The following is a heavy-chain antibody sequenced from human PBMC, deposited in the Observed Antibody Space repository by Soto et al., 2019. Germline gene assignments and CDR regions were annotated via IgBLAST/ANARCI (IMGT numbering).Heavy chain of an antibody. Sequence: ASVQVSCKAFGYTFTSYGISWVLQAPGQRLEGMGWISTYNGNTDHAQKLKSRVTMTTDTSTNTAYMELRSLRSDDTAVYYCARGSFYYETRGPRFYRMDVWGQGTTVTVSS. D-gene: IGHD3-22*01. V-gene: IGHV1-18*01. J-gene: IGHJ6*02. CDR1: GYTFTSYG. CDR2: ISTYNGNT. CDR3: ARGSFYYETRGPRFYRMDV.